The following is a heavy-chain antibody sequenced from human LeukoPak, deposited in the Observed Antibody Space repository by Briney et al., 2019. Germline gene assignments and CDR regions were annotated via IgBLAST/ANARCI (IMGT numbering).Heavy chain of an antibody. D-gene: IGHD4-17*01. CDR1: EFTFSSYS. CDR2: ISSSSSTI. CDR3: ARDLFDYGDSLYFDY. Sequence: GSLRLSCAASEFTFSSYSMNWVRQAPGKGLEWVSYISSSSSTIYYADSVKGRFTISRDNAKNSLYLQMNSLRDEDTAVYYCARDLFDYGDSLYFDYWGQGTLVTVSS. V-gene: IGHV3-48*02. J-gene: IGHJ4*02.